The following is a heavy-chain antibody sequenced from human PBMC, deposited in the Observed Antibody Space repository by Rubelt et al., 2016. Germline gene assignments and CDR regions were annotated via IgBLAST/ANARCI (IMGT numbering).Heavy chain of an antibody. CDR1: GGSFSGYY. CDR2: IYYSGST. V-gene: IGHV4-34*01. CDR3: ARRARSRIAVNLT. J-gene: IGHJ5*02. D-gene: IGHD6-19*01. Sequence: QVQLQQWGAGLLKPSETLSLTCAVYGGSFSGYYWSWIRQPPGKGLEWIGSIYYSGSTYYNPSLKSRVTISVDTSKNQFSLKLSAVTAADTAVYYCARRARSRIAVNLTWGQGTLVTVSS.